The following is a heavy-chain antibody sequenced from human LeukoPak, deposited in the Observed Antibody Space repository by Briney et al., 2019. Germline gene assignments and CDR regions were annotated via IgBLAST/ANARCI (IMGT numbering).Heavy chain of an antibody. CDR1: GYTFTSYT. CDR2: INTNTGNP. Sequence: GASVKVSCKASGYTFTSYTMHWVRQAPGQRLEWMGWINTNTGNPTYAQGFTGRFVFSLDTSVSTAYLQISSLKAEDTAVYYCASGMTVGGSGYSYGYPYYYCYMDVWGKGTTVTVSS. CDR3: ASGMTVGGSGYSYGYPYYYCYMDV. J-gene: IGHJ6*03. D-gene: IGHD5-18*01. V-gene: IGHV7-4-1*02.